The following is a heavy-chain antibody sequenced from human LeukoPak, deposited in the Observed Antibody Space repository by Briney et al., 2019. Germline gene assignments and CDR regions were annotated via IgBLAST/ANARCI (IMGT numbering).Heavy chain of an antibody. CDR1: GYTFTSYG. CDR3: ARDLEGGGGDYYDSSGYPNALDY. Sequence: GASVKVSCKASGYTFTSYGISWVRQAPGQGLEWMGWISAYNGNTSYAQKLQGRVTMTTDTPTSTAYMELRSLRSDDTAVYYCARDLEGGGGDYYDSSGYPNALDYWGQGTLVTVSS. CDR2: ISAYNGNT. V-gene: IGHV1-18*01. D-gene: IGHD3-22*01. J-gene: IGHJ4*02.